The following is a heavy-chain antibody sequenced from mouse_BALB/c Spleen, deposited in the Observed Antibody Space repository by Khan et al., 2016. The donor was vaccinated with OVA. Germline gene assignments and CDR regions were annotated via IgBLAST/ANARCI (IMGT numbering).Heavy chain of an antibody. D-gene: IGHD1-1*01. CDR1: GYTFTDYV. Sequence: QVQLKESGPELVKPGASVKMSCKASGYTFTDYVLTWVKQRTGQGLEWIGEIYPGSGDTYYNEKFKGKATLTADKSSNTAYIQLSNLTSEDSAVYFCARGGYGTSGAYWGQGTLVTVSA. J-gene: IGHJ3*01. V-gene: IGHV1-77*01. CDR2: IYPGSGDT. CDR3: ARGGYGTSGAY.